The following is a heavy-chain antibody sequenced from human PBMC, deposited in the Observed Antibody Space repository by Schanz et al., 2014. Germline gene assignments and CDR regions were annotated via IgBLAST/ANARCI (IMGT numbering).Heavy chain of an antibody. D-gene: IGHD6-13*01. CDR1: GFTFSNYN. CDR3: ATETYSSSWCFDY. Sequence: EGQLVESGGGLVQPGGSLRLSCEASGFTFSNYNMNWVRQAPGKGLEWVSYISRSSSTIYYTDSVKGRFTISRDNAKNSVFLQMNGLRDEDTAVYYCATETYSSSWCFDYWGQGTLVTVSS. CDR2: ISRSSSTI. V-gene: IGHV3-48*02. J-gene: IGHJ4*02.